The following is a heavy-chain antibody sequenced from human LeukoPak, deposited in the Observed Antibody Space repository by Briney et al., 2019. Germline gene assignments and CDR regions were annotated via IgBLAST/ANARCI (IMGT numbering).Heavy chain of an antibody. D-gene: IGHD3-22*01. Sequence: SETLSLTCTVSGGSISSYYWGWIRQPPGKGLEWIGYIYYSGSTNYNPSLKSRVTISVDTSKNQFSLKLSSVTAADTAVYYCARDQGYDSSGYYYDHDAFDIWGQGTMVTVSS. J-gene: IGHJ3*02. CDR3: ARDQGYDSSGYYYDHDAFDI. CDR2: IYYSGST. CDR1: GGSISSYY. V-gene: IGHV4-59*12.